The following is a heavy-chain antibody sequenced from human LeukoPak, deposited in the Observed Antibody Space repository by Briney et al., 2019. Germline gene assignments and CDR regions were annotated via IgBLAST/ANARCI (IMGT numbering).Heavy chain of an antibody. V-gene: IGHV4-30-2*01. CDR2: IYHSGST. Sequence: PSQTLSLTCAVSGGSLSSGGYSWGWIRQPPGRGLEWIGYIYHSGSTYYNPSLKSRVTISVDRSKNQFSLKLSSVTAADTAVYYCARGFAGATVTTFDYWGQGTLVTVSS. CDR3: ARGFAGATVTTFDY. D-gene: IGHD4-17*01. CDR1: GGSLSSGGYS. J-gene: IGHJ4*02.